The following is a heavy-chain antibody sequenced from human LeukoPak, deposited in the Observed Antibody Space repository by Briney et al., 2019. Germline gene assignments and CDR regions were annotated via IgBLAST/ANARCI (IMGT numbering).Heavy chain of an antibody. CDR2: IYTSGST. CDR1: AGSISSGSYY. J-gene: IGHJ4*02. CDR3: ARCGYSGYGGFDY. Sequence: SETLSLTCTVSAGSISSGSYYWSWIRQPAGKGLEWIGRIYTSGSTNYNPSLKSRVTISVDTSKNQFSLKLSSVTAADTAVYYCARCGYSGYGGFDYWGQGTLVTVSS. V-gene: IGHV4-61*02. D-gene: IGHD5-12*01.